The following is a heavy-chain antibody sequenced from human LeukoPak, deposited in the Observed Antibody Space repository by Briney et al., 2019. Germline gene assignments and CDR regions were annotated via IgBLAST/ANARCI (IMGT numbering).Heavy chain of an antibody. J-gene: IGHJ4*02. V-gene: IGHV4-61*05. CDR3: ARHASYWACGGDCYLDY. CDR2: IYYSGGT. Sequence: PSETLSLTCTVSGGSISSSSYYWSWIRQPPGKGLEWIGYIYYSGGTNYNPSLTSRVTISVDTSKNQFSLKLSSVTAADTAVYYCARHASYWACGGDCYLDYWGQGTLVTVSS. D-gene: IGHD2-21*02. CDR1: GGSISSSSYY.